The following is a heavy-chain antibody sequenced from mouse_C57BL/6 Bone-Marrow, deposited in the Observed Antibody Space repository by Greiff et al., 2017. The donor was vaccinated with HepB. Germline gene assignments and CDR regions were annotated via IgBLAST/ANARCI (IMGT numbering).Heavy chain of an antibody. J-gene: IGHJ3*01. CDR1: GYTFTSYW. Sequence: VQLQQPGAELVMPGASVKLSCKASGYTFTSYWMHWVKQRPGQGLEWIGEIDPSDSYTNYNQKFKGKSTLTVDKSSSTAYMQLSSLTSVDSAVYYCARRLDYYGSSYGFAYWGQGTLVTVSA. CDR2: IDPSDSYT. V-gene: IGHV1-69*01. CDR3: ARRLDYYGSSYGFAY. D-gene: IGHD1-1*01.